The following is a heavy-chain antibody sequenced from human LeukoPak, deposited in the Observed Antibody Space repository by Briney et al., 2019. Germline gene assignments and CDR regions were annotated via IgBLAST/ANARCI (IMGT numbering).Heavy chain of an antibody. V-gene: IGHV3-21*01. J-gene: IGHJ4*02. CDR3: ARDAENYGPGSYVD. CDR1: GFTLSSYS. D-gene: IGHD3-10*01. Sequence: GGSLRLSCPASGFTLSSYSMNWFRQAPGKGLDWVPCISSSSSYIYYADSVKGRFTISRDNTKKSLYLQMKSLRAEETAVYYCARDAENYGPGSYVDWGQGTLVTVSS. CDR2: ISSSSSYI.